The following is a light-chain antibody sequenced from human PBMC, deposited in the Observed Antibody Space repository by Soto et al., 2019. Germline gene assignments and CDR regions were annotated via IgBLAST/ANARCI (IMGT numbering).Light chain of an antibody. J-gene: IGLJ3*02. CDR3: LLSYSGARV. CDR1: TGAVTSGHY. Sequence: QAVVTQEPSLTVSPGGTVTLSCGSSTGAVTSGHYPYWFQQKPGQAPRTLIYDTSYKHSWTPVRFSGSLLGGNAALTLSGAQPEDEADYYCLLSYSGARVFGGGTKLTVL. V-gene: IGLV7-46*01. CDR2: DTS.